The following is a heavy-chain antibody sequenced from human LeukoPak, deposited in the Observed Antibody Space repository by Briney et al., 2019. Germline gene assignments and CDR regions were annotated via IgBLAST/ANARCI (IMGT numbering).Heavy chain of an antibody. J-gene: IGHJ6*02. V-gene: IGHV3-30*18. D-gene: IGHD6-13*01. Sequence: GALRLSCAASGFTFSSYGMHWVRPAPGKGLEWVAVISYDGSNKYYADSVKGRFTISRDNSKNTLYLQMNSLRAEDTAVYYCAKDPHSSSWYWLRNYYYGMDVWGQGTTVTVSS. CDR1: GFTFSSYG. CDR2: ISYDGSNK. CDR3: AKDPHSSSWYWLRNYYYGMDV.